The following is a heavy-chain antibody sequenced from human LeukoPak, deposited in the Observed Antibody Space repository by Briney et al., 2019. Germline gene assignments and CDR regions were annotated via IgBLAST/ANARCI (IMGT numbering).Heavy chain of an antibody. V-gene: IGHV1-2*06. CDR1: GYTFTGYY. CDR2: INPNSGGT. D-gene: IGHD3-22*01. CDR3: ASTSSGYYFIDY. Sequence: ASVKVSCTASGYTFTGYYVHWVRLAPGQGLEWMGRINPNSGGTNYAQKFQGRVTMTRDTSISTAYMELSRLRSDDTAVYYCASTSSGYYFIDYWGQGTLVTVSS. J-gene: IGHJ4*02.